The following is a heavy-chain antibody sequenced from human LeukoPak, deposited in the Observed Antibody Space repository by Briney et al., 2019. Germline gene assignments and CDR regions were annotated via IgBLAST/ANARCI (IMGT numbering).Heavy chain of an antibody. J-gene: IGHJ4*02. D-gene: IGHD1-26*01. Sequence: PSETLSLTCTVSGASISSSNDYWGWIRQPPGKGLEWIATVYYSGGPYYNPSLKSRVTISVDTSKNQFALKLSSVTAADTAVYYCARHSWVGVEYYFDYWGQGTLVTVSS. CDR1: GASISSSNDY. V-gene: IGHV4-39*01. CDR2: VYYSGGP. CDR3: ARHSWVGVEYYFDY.